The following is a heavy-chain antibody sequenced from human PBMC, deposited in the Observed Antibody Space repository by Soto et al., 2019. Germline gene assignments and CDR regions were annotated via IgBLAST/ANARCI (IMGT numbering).Heavy chain of an antibody. D-gene: IGHD3-9*01. J-gene: IGHJ4*02. Sequence: EVQLVESGGGLVQPGGSLRLSCAASGFTFSSYWMHWVRQAPGKGLVWVSRINYDGSSTSYADSVKGRFTISRDNAARTLYLRMHSLSAEDTAVAYCVRDSHDRHDLFDTLGQGTLVTASS. V-gene: IGHV3-74*01. CDR1: GFTFSSYW. CDR2: INYDGSST. CDR3: VRDSHDRHDLFDT.